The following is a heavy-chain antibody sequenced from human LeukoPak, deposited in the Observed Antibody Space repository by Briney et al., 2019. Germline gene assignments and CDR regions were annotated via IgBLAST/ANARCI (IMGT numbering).Heavy chain of an antibody. CDR3: ARADTYCGGDCSDAFDI. J-gene: IGHJ3*02. D-gene: IGHD2-21*02. CDR1: GYNFADHY. CDR2: INPKSGGT. V-gene: IGHV1-2*02. Sequence: ASVKVSCKASGYNFADHYVHWVRQAPGQGLEWMGWINPKSGGTDYAQKFQGRVAMTRDTSTSTVYMELSSLRSEDTAVYYCARADTYCGGDCSDAFDIWGQGTMVTVSS.